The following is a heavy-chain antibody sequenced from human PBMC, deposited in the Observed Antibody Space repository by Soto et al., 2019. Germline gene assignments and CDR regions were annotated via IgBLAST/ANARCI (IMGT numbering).Heavy chain of an antibody. D-gene: IGHD3-22*01. CDR3: EPDYYDSSGPSC. CDR1: GGTFSSYA. Sequence: SVKVSCKASGGTFSSYAISWVRQAPGQGLEWMGGIIPIFGTANYAQKCQGRVTITADESTSTAYMELSSRRSEDTAVYYSEPDYYDSSGPSCWGQGTLVTVS. J-gene: IGHJ4*02. CDR2: IIPIFGTA. V-gene: IGHV1-69*13.